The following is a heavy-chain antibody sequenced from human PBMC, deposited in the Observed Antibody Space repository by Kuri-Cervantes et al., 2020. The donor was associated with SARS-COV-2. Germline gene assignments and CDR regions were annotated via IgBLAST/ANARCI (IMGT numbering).Heavy chain of an antibody. CDR2: VKTNSGNT. CDR1: ETTFPNYD. V-gene: IGHV1-8*01. D-gene: IGHD2-2*02. CDR3: ARGGPSATPSYNWFDP. Sequence: ASVKVSCKTPETTFPNYDINWVRQATGRGLEWMGMVKTNSGNTLYAQIFQGRVTMTRDASTSTAYMELSSLTSEDTAIYYCARGGPSATPSYNWFDPWGQGTLVTVSS. J-gene: IGHJ5*02.